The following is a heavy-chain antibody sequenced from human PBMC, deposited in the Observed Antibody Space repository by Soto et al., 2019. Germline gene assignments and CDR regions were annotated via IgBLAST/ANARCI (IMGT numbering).Heavy chain of an antibody. J-gene: IGHJ5*02. CDR2: IIPIFGTA. CDR3: ARGANGQLVPGGWFDP. V-gene: IGHV1-69*01. CDR1: GGTFSSYA. D-gene: IGHD6-6*01. Sequence: QVQLVQSGAEVKKPGSSVKVSCKASGGTFSSYAISWVRQAPGQGLEWMGGIIPIFGTANYAQKFQGRVTITADESTSTAYMALSSLRSEDTAVYYCARGANGQLVPGGWFDPWGQGTLVTVSS.